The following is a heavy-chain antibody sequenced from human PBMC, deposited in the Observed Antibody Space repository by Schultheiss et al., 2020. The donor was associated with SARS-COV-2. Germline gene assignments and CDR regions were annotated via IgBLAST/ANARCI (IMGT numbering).Heavy chain of an antibody. J-gene: IGHJ4*02. Sequence: GGSLRLSCAASGFTFSSYGMHWVRQAPGKGLEWVAVISYDGSNKYYADSVKGRFTISRDYSKNTLYLQMNSLRAEDTAVYYCARGITIFGVDEQYYFDYWGQGTLVTVSS. CDR1: GFTFSSYG. D-gene: IGHD3-3*01. CDR2: ISYDGSNK. CDR3: ARGITIFGVDEQYYFDY. V-gene: IGHV3-33*05.